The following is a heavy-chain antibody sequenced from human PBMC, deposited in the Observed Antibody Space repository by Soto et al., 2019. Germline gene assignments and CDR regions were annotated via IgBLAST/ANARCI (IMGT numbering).Heavy chain of an antibody. D-gene: IGHD3-10*01. CDR3: GRAYITGVRGVMFYYSGMAV. CDR1: GGSFGGYY. CDR2: INHSGST. J-gene: IGHJ6*02. Sequence: PSETLSLTCAVYGGSFGGYYWSWIRQPPGKGLEWIGEINHSGSTNYNPSLKSRVTISVDTSKNQFSLKLSSVTAADTALYYCGRAYITGVRGVMFYYSGMAVGCHGPTVTVS. V-gene: IGHV4-34*01.